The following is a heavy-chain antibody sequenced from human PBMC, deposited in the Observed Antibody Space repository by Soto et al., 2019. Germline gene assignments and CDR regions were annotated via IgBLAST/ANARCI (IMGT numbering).Heavy chain of an antibody. J-gene: IGHJ4*02. CDR3: ARDQGYCSGGSCYPETTIDY. V-gene: IGHV1-18*04. D-gene: IGHD2-15*01. Sequence: ASVKVSCKASGYTFTNYGISWVRQAPGQGLEWMGWISAYNGNTNYAQKLQGRVTMTTDTSTSTAYMELRSLRSDDTAVYYCARDQGYCSGGSCYPETTIDYWGQGTLVTVSS. CDR2: ISAYNGNT. CDR1: GYTFTNYG.